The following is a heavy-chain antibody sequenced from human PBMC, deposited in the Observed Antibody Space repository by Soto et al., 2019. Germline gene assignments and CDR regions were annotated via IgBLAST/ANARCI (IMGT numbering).Heavy chain of an antibody. CDR3: ARLCRFCRSNGCFGNYFDY. CDR1: GDSISSAGYY. Sequence: PSETLSLTCSVSGDSISSAGYYWSWIRQHPGKGLECMGNIYYSGSSYYNPSLQSRITMSLDTSRSEFSLKLTSVTAADTAVYYCARLCRFCRSNGCFGNYFDYWGQGALVTVSS. J-gene: IGHJ4*02. CDR2: IYYSGSS. D-gene: IGHD2-2*01. V-gene: IGHV4-31*03.